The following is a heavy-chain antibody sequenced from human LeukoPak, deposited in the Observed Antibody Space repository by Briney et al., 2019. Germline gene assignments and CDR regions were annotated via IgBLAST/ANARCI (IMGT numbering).Heavy chain of an antibody. J-gene: IGHJ4*02. V-gene: IGHV1-18*01. CDR1: GYTFSDHG. D-gene: IGHD2-2*01. CDR2: ISAYNGNR. CDR3: VRVSSASWYLIDY. Sequence: ASVKVSCKASGYTFSDHGFSWVRQAPGQGLEWMGWISAYNGNRKYAQKFQDRVSMTTETSMNTAYMEMRSLKFDDTAVYYCVRVSSASWYLIDYWGQGTLVTVSS.